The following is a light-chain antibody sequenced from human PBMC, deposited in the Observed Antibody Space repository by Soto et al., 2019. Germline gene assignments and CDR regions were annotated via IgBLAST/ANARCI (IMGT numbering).Light chain of an antibody. Sequence: AIEMPQSPSSRSGSVCDSVTTTWRASQGSGNDLGWYQQKPGKAPKLRIYSASNLRSGVPSRGSGSGAGADVTVTVNSRQPEDFAAFYFQQRCRTPLTFGGGTKVDIK. CDR1: QGSGND. V-gene: IGKV1-6*02. CDR3: QQRCRTPLT. CDR2: SAS. J-gene: IGKJ4*01.